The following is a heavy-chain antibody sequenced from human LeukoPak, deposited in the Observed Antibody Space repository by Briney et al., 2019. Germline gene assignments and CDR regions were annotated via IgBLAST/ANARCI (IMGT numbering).Heavy chain of an antibody. CDR1: GYSFTSYD. J-gene: IGHJ2*01. V-gene: IGHV1-8*01. CDR3: ARFGDPYWYFDL. D-gene: IGHD3-10*01. CDR2: MNPNSGNT. Sequence: ASVKVSRKVFGYSFTSYDINWVRQATGQGLEWMGWMNPNSGNTGYAQKFQGRVTMTRNTSISTAYMELNSLKSEDTAVYYCARFGDPYWYFDLWGRGTLVTVSS.